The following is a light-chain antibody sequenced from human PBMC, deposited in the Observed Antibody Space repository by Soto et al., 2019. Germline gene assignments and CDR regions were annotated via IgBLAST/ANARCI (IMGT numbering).Light chain of an antibody. CDR1: QSISSN. J-gene: IGKJ3*01. CDR2: GAS. V-gene: IGKV3-15*01. Sequence: EIVMTQSPATLSVSPGERATLSCRASQSISSNLAWYQQKPGQAPRLLIYGASTRATGIPATFSGSGSGTEFPLPLNSPQFEGFGGYYCQQYNNWPFTFGPGTKVDIK. CDR3: QQYNNWPFT.